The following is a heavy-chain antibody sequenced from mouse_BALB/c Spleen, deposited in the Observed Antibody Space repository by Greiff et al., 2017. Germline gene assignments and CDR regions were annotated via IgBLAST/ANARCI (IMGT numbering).Heavy chain of an antibody. V-gene: IGHV2-6-7*01. D-gene: IGHD2-3*01. CDR1: GFSLTGYG. CDR3: ARETPDGYYWYFDV. Sequence: VKLQESGPGLVAPSQSLSITCTVSGFSLTGYGVNWVRQPPGKGLEWLGMIWGDGSTDYNSALKSRLSISKDNSKSQVFLKMNSLQTDDTARYYCARETPDGYYWYFDVWGAGTTVTVSS. J-gene: IGHJ1*01. CDR2: IWGDGST.